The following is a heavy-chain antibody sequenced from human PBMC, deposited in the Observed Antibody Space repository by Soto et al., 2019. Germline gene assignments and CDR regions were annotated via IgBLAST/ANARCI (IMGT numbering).Heavy chain of an antibody. J-gene: IGHJ4*02. V-gene: IGHV3-30-3*01. CDR3: ARDDGDRTFDY. CDR1: GFTFSSYA. CDR2: ISYDGSNK. Sequence: QVQLVESGGGVVQPGRSLRLSCAASGFTFSSYAMHWVRQAPGKGREWVAVISYDGSNKYYADSVKGRFTISRDNSKNTLYLQMNSLRAEDTAVYYCARDDGDRTFDYWGQGTLVTVSS. D-gene: IGHD4-17*01.